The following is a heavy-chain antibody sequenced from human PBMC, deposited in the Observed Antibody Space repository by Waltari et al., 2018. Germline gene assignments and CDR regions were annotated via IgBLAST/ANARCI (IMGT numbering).Heavy chain of an antibody. V-gene: IGHV3-7*01. D-gene: IGHD2-2*01. CDR2: IKQDGSEK. CDR1: GFTFSTYW. CDR3: ARDSVVVPAAIIS. Sequence: EVQLVESGGGLVQPGGSLRLSCAASGFTFSTYWMSWVRQAPGKGLEWVANIKQDGSEKYYVDSVKGRFTISRDNAKNSLYLQMNSLRAEDTAVYYCARDSVVVPAAIISWGQGTLVTVSS. J-gene: IGHJ4*02.